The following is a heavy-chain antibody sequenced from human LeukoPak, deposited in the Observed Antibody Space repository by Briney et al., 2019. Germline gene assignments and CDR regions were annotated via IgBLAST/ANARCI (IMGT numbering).Heavy chain of an antibody. CDR3: ARVWGAVAGPDY. CDR1: GGSISSGDYY. D-gene: IGHD6-19*01. V-gene: IGHV4-30-4*01. Sequence: SETLSLTCTVSGGSISSGDYYWSWIRQPPGKGLEWIGEINHSGSTNYNPSLKSRVTISVDTSKNQFSLKLSSVTAADTAVYYCARVWGAVAGPDYWGQGTLVTVSS. J-gene: IGHJ4*02. CDR2: INHSGST.